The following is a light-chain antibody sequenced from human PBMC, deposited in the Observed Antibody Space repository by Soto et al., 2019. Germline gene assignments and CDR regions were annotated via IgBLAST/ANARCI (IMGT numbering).Light chain of an antibody. CDR3: SSYAGSNMGV. Sequence: QSALTQPPSASGSPGQSVTISCTGTSSDVGGYKFVSWYQQHPGKAPKLIIYEVSQRPSGVPDRFSASKSGDTASLTVSGLRAEDEADYYWSSYAGSNMGVFGSGTKLTVL. V-gene: IGLV2-8*01. CDR1: SSDVGGYKF. CDR2: EVS. J-gene: IGLJ1*01.